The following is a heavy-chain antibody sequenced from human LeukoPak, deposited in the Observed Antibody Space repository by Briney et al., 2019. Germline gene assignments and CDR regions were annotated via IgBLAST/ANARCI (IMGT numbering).Heavy chain of an antibody. Sequence: GGSLRLSCAASGFTFSSYAMSWVRQAPGKGLEWVSAISGSGGSTYYAGSVKGRFTISRDNSKNTLYLQMNSLRAEDTAVYYCANLYQSYSNNWFDPWGQGTLVTVSS. D-gene: IGHD3-10*01. CDR1: GFTFSSYA. J-gene: IGHJ5*02. CDR3: ANLYQSYSNNWFDP. CDR2: ISGSGGST. V-gene: IGHV3-23*01.